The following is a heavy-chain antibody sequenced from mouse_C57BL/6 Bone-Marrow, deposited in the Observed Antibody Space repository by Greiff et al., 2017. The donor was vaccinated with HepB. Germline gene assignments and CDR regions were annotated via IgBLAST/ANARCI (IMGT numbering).Heavy chain of an antibody. CDR2: IWSGGST. CDR1: GFSLTSYG. CDR3: ARSTAQATPYYAMDY. V-gene: IGHV2-2*01. Sequence: VQRVESGPGLVQPSQSLSITCTVSGFSLTSYGVHWVRQSPGKGLEWLGVIWSGGSTDYNAAFISRLSISKDNSKSQVFFKMNSLQADDTAIYYCARSTAQATPYYAMDYWGQGTSVTVSS. D-gene: IGHD3-2*02. J-gene: IGHJ4*01.